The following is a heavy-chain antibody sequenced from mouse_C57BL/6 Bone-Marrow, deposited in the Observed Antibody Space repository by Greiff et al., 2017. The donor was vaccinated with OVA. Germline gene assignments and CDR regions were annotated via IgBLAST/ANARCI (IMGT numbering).Heavy chain of an antibody. V-gene: IGHV1-20*01. J-gene: IGHJ3*01. CDR1: GFNIKDDY. D-gene: IGHD2-5*01. Sequence: EVQLQQSGAELVRPGASVKLSCTASGFNIKDDYMNWVMQSHGKSLEWIGRINPYNGDTFYNQKFKGKATLTVDKSSSTAHMELRSLTSEDSAVYYCARSNTWFAYWGQGTLVTVSA. CDR2: INPYNGDT. CDR3: ARSNTWFAY.